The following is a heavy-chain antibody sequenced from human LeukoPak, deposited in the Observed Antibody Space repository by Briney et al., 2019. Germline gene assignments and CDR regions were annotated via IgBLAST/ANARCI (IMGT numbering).Heavy chain of an antibody. Sequence: SVTVSCKASGYTFTGHYMHWVRQAPGQGREWMGWINPTSGDTYSAQKFQGRVTMTTDTSISTAYMELSRLRSDDTAVYYCARLITDDAFDIWGQGTMVTVSS. CDR2: INPTSGDT. D-gene: IGHD1-14*01. CDR3: ARLITDDAFDI. CDR1: GYTFTGHY. V-gene: IGHV1-2*02. J-gene: IGHJ3*02.